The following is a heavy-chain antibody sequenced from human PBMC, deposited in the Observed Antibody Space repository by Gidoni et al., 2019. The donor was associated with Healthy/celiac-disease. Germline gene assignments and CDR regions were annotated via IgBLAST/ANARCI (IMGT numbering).Heavy chain of an antibody. CDR3: ASSFYDFWSGPLPAEVDV. CDR2: IYYSGST. V-gene: IGHV4-39*01. CDR1: GGSISSSSYY. J-gene: IGHJ6*02. D-gene: IGHD3-3*01. Sequence: QLQLQESGPGLVKPSETLSLTCTVSGGSISSSSYYWGWIRHPPGKGLEWIGSIYYSGSTYYNPSLKSRVTISVDTSKNQFSLKLSSVTAADTAVYYCASSFYDFWSGPLPAEVDVWGQGTTVTVSS.